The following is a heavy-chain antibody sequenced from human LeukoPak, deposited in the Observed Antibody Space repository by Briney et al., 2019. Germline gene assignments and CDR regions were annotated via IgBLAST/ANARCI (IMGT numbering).Heavy chain of an antibody. V-gene: IGHV1-2*02. D-gene: IGHD6-13*01. J-gene: IGHJ5*02. CDR1: GYTFTGYY. Sequence: ASVKVSCKASGYTFTGYYMHWVRQAPGQGLEWMGWINPNSGGTNYAQKFQGRVTMTRDTSISTAYMELSRLRSDDTAVYYCARELGIAAARARTAHNWFDPWGQGTLVTVSS. CDR3: ARELGIAAARARTAHNWFDP. CDR2: INPNSGGT.